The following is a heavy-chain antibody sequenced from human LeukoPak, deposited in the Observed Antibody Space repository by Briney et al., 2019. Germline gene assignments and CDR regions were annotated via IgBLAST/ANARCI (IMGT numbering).Heavy chain of an antibody. Sequence: PSETLSLTCAVSGYSISNGYYWGWIRQPPGKGLEWIGSIYHSGSPYYNPSLKNRVTISVDTSKNQFSLKLSSVTAADTAVYYCARGRLGGGSYVAYYYYCMDVWGKGTTVTVSS. CDR3: ARGRLGGGSYVAYYYYCMDV. CDR2: IYHSGSP. V-gene: IGHV4-38-2*01. J-gene: IGHJ6*03. D-gene: IGHD1-26*01. CDR1: GYSISNGYY.